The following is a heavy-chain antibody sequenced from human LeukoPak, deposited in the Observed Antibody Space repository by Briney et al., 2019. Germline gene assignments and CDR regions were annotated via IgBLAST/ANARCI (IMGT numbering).Heavy chain of an antibody. J-gene: IGHJ3*01. CDR2: TSYTGST. D-gene: IGHD4-17*01. V-gene: IGHV4-59*11. Sequence: SETLSLTCTVSGGSISSHYWTWIRQSPGKGMEWIGYTSYTGSTTYNPSLKSRVTLSVDTSKNQFSLKLCSVTAADTAVYYCARDPTTVTKGFDVWGQGTVVTVSS. CDR3: ARDPTTVTKGFDV. CDR1: GGSISSHY.